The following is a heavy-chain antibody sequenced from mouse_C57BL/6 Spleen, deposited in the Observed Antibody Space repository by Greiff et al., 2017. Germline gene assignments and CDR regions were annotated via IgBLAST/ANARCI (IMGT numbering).Heavy chain of an antibody. Sequence: VQLQQSGAELVKPGASVKISCKASGYAFSSYWMNWVKQRPGKGLEWIGQIYPGDGDTNYNGKVKGKATLTADKSSSTAYMQLSSLTSEDSAVYFCARSEITTVGRGYWGQSTTLTVSS. CDR1: GYAFSSYW. CDR3: ARSEITTVGRGY. V-gene: IGHV1-80*01. CDR2: IYPGDGDT. D-gene: IGHD1-1*01. J-gene: IGHJ2*01.